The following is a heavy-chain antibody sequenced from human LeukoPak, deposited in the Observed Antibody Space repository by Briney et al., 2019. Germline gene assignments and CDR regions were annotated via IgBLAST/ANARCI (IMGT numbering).Heavy chain of an antibody. V-gene: IGHV3-23*01. CDR3: ARSSGALGNAFDI. CDR2: ISGSGGST. J-gene: IGHJ3*02. D-gene: IGHD7-27*01. CDR1: GFTFSSYA. Sequence: PGGSLRLSCAASGFTFSSYAMSWVRQAPGKGLEWVSAISGSGGSTYYADSVKGRFTISRDYSKNTLYLQMNSLRAEDTAVYYCARSSGALGNAFDIWGQGTMVTVSS.